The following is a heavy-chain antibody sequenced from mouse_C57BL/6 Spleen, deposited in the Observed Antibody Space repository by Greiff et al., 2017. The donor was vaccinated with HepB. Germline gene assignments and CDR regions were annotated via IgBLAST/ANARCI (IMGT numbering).Heavy chain of an antibody. J-gene: IGHJ4*01. V-gene: IGHV5-17*01. CDR1: GFTFSDYG. D-gene: IGHD2-4*01. CDR3: ARNDYDVGYYAMDY. Sequence: EVQLVESGGGLVKPGGSLKLSCAASGFTFSDYGMHWVRQAPEKGLEWVAYISSGSSTIYYADTVKGRFTISRDNAKNTQFLQMTSLRSEDTAMYYCARNDYDVGYYAMDYWGQGTSVTVSS. CDR2: ISSGSSTI.